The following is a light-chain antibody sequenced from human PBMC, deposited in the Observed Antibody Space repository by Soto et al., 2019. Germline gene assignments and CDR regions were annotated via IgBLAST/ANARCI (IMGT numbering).Light chain of an antibody. Sequence: QSALTQAASVSGSPGQSITISCTGTSSDVGGYDYVSWYQQHPGKAPKLIIYDVSNRPSGVSNRFSGSKSGNTASLTMSGLQAEDEADYYCSSYISTSILNVFGTGTKLTVL. V-gene: IGLV2-14*03. CDR3: SSYISTSILNV. CDR1: SSDVGGYDY. J-gene: IGLJ1*01. CDR2: DVS.